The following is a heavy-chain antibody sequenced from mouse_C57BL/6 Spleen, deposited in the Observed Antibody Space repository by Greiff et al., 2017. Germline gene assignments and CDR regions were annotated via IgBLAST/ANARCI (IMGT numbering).Heavy chain of an antibody. V-gene: IGHV1-22*01. CDR2: INPNNGGT. D-gene: IGHD1-1*01. Sequence: EVKLMESGPELVKPGASVKMSCKASGYTFTDYNMHWVKQSHGKSLEWIGYINPNNGGTSYNQKFKGKATLTVNKSSSTAYMELRSLTSEDSAVYYCARGTGTTVDYWGQGTTLTVSS. J-gene: IGHJ2*01. CDR3: ARGTGTTVDY. CDR1: GYTFTDYN.